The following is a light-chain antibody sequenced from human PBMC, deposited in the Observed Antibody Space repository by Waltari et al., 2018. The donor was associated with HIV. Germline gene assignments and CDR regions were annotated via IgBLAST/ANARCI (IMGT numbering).Light chain of an antibody. J-gene: IGKJ2*03. V-gene: IGKV1-33*01. CDR1: HYIDNY. CDR3: QQYENLPYS. Sequence: DIQMTQSPSSLSASVGDRVTITCQASHYIDNYLSWYQQKPGKAPKLLIYDASNLETGVSSMFSGSGYGTEFSFTISGLQPEDIATYYCQQYENLPYSFGQGTKLEI. CDR2: DAS.